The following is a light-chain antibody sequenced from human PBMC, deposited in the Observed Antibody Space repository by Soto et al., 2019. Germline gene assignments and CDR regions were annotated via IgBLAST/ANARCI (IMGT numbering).Light chain of an antibody. CDR1: QSVSSSY. J-gene: IGKJ1*01. CDR2: GAS. V-gene: IGKV3-20*01. CDR3: QQYGSSQGWS. Sequence: EIVLTHSPGTLSLSPGERATLSFRVSQSVSSSYLAWYQQKPGQAPRLLIYGASSRATGIPDRFSGSGSGTDFTLTISRLEPEDFAVYYCQQYGSSQGWSFGQGTKVDIK.